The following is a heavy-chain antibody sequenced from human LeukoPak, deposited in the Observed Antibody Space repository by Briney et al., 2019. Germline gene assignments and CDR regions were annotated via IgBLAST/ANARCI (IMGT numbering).Heavy chain of an antibody. CDR1: QFSFTTYA. Sequence: AGSLTLSCAASQFSFTTYAMSWVRQAPGRGLEWVSSIGDSGVPTYYADSVKGRITISRDNSQNTPYLQMNSLGADTTAVYYWAKVSTWTYFDCCGQGTLVTASS. CDR3: AKVSTWTYFDC. CDR2: IGDSGVPT. J-gene: IGHJ4*02. D-gene: IGHD3/OR15-3a*01. V-gene: IGHV3-23*01.